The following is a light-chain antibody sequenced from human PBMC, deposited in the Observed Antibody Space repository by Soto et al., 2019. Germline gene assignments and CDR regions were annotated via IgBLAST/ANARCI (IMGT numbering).Light chain of an antibody. CDR1: SSDVGGYNY. CDR2: DVS. Sequence: QSALTQPRSVSGSPGQSVTISCTGTSSDVGGYNYVSWYQQHPGKAPKLMIYDVSKRPSGVPDRFSGPKSGNTASLTISGLQAEDEADYYCCSYAGSYPYVLGTGTKVTVL. V-gene: IGLV2-11*01. J-gene: IGLJ1*01. CDR3: CSYAGSYPYV.